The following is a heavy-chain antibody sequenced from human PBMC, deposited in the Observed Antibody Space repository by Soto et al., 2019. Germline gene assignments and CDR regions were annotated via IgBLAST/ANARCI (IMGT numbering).Heavy chain of an antibody. CDR3: AVNYYDSSGYYLSSDPVEFDD. J-gene: IGHJ4*02. Sequence: SVKVSCKASGGTFSSYAISWVRQAPGKGLAWMGGIIPIFGTANYAQKFQGRVTITADKSTSTAYMELSSRRSEDTALYYCAVNYYDSSGYYLSSDPVEFDDGGQGTLVTVSS. CDR1: GGTFSSYA. V-gene: IGHV1-69*06. CDR2: IIPIFGTA. D-gene: IGHD3-22*01.